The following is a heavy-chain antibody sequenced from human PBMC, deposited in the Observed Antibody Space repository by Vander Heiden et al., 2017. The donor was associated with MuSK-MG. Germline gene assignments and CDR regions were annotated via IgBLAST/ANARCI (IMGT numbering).Heavy chain of an antibody. CDR2: ISYDGSNK. CDR3: ARSHYYGSGSPFSYFDY. J-gene: IGHJ4*02. V-gene: IGHV3-30*04. Sequence: QVQLVESGGGVVQPGRSLRLSCAASGFTFSSYAMHWVRQAPGKGLEWVAVISYDGSNKYYADSVKGRFTISRDNSKNTLYLQMNSLRAEDTAVYYCARSHYYGSGSPFSYFDYWGQGTLVTVSS. D-gene: IGHD3-10*01. CDR1: GFTFSSYA.